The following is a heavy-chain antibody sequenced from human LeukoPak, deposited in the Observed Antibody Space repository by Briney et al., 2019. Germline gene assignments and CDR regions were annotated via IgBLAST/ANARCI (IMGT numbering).Heavy chain of an antibody. D-gene: IGHD3-16*01. V-gene: IGHV4-34*01. CDR3: ARCYRPGGWFDP. CDR1: GGSFSGYY. J-gene: IGHJ5*02. Sequence: SETLSLTCAVYGGSFSGYYWSWIRQPPGKGLEWIGEINHSGSTNYNPSLKSRVTISVDTSKNQFSLKLSSVTAADTAVYYCARCYRPGGWFDPWGQGTLVTVSS. CDR2: INHSGST.